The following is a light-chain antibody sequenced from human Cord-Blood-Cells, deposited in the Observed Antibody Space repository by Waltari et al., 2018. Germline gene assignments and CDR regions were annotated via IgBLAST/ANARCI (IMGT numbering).Light chain of an antibody. CDR3: QQYNNWPLT. CDR1: QSGSSN. CDR2: GAS. V-gene: IGKV3-15*01. J-gene: IGKJ4*01. Sequence: DIVLTQSPATLSVSPGERATLSCRASQSGSSNLAWYQQKPGQAPRLLIYGASTRATGIPARFSGSGSGTEFTLTISSLQSEDFAVYYCQQYNNWPLTFGGGTKVEIK.